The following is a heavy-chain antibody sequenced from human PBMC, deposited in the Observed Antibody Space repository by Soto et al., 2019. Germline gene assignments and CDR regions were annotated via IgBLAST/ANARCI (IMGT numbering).Heavy chain of an antibody. J-gene: IGHJ5*02. D-gene: IGHD4-17*01. V-gene: IGHV3-30*18. CDR1: GFTFSSYG. Sequence: QVQLVESGGGVVQPGRSLRLSCAASGFTFSSYGMHWVREASGKGLEWVAVISYDGSNKYYADSVKGRFTISRDNSKNTLYLQMNSLRAEDTAVYYCAKGYGDWDAWFDPWGQETLLTVSS. CDR3: AKGYGDWDAWFDP. CDR2: ISYDGSNK.